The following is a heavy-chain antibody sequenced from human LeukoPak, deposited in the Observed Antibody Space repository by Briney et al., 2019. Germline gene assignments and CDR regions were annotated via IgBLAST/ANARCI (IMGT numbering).Heavy chain of an antibody. J-gene: IGHJ4*02. Sequence: PGGSLRLSCAASGFTFSSYWMHWVRQAPGKGLVWVSRINSDGSSTSYADSVKGRFTISRDNATNTLYLQMNSLRAEDTAVCYCARRVGGGAPYYFDYWGQGTLVTVSS. CDR2: INSDGSST. CDR1: GFTFSSYW. V-gene: IGHV3-74*01. CDR3: ARRVGGGAPYYFDY. D-gene: IGHD1-26*01.